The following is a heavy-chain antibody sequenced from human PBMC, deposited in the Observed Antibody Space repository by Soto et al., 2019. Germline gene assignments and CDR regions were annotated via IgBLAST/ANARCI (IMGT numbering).Heavy chain of an antibody. CDR3: ASLHTQLYYGMEV. Sequence: GWSXRLSWAAAGCTFSIYAMYWVRHAPGKGREWVAVISYDGSNKYYADSVKGRFTISRENSKNTLSLQMNSLRAEDKAVYYSASLHTQLYYGMEVRGPGTTV. CDR1: GCTFSIYA. D-gene: IGHD2-2*01. CDR2: ISYDGSNK. J-gene: IGHJ6*01. V-gene: IGHV3-30-3*01.